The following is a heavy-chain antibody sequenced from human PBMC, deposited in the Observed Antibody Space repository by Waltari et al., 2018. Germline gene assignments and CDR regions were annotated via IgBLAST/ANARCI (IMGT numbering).Heavy chain of an antibody. Sequence: EVQLVESGGGLMKPGGSLRLSCAASGFTFTSAWMSWVRQAPGKGLEWVGHIRSKTDGGTTDYAARVSGRFTISRDDSHNALYLRMTSLKSEDSAVYYCATVIHDFTNYPPSVYMAVWGKGTTVTVSS. CDR2: IRSKTDGGTT. CDR3: ATVIHDFTNYPPSVYMAV. V-gene: IGHV3-15*01. J-gene: IGHJ6*03. D-gene: IGHD4-4*01. CDR1: GFTFTSAW.